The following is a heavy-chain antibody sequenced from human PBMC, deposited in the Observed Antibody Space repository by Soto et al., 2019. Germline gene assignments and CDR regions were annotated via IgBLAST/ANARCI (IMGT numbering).Heavy chain of an antibody. J-gene: IGHJ4*02. CDR1: GASINSAEYY. D-gene: IGHD3-10*01. V-gene: IGHV4-39*01. CDR3: VRPGNYASGSYLYYLDY. Sequence: SETLSLTCTVSGASINSAEYYWGWIRQPPGKGLEWIGNIYYTGNTYYNPSLRSRVTISVDTSKNQFSLKLSSVTAADTAVYYCVRPGNYASGSYLYYLDYWGQGTLVTVSS. CDR2: IYYTGNT.